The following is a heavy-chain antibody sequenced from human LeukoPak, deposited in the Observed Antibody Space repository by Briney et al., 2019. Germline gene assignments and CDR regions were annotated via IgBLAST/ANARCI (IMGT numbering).Heavy chain of an antibody. CDR1: GVSICSSNNF. Sequence: PSETLSLTCTVSGVSICSSNNFWGWIRQPPGKGLEWIGSVHYSGTTYYIPSLKSRVTISVDTSKNQFSLKLSSVTAADTAVYYCARHEEEDGYNAKTFGYWGQGTLVTVSS. J-gene: IGHJ4*02. CDR2: VHYSGTT. CDR3: ARHEEEDGYNAKTFGY. V-gene: IGHV4-39*01. D-gene: IGHD5-24*01.